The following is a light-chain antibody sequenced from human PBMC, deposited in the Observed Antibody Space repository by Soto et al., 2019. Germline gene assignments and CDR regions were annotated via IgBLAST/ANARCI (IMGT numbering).Light chain of an antibody. CDR3: TSYSGSDNHVV. CDR2: EVN. Sequence: QSALTQPPSASGSPGQSVTISCTGTSSDVGGYNYVSWYQQYPGKAPKLLIFEVNKRPLGVPHRFSGSKSGNTASLTVSGRQAGDEADYYCTSYSGSDNHVVFGGGTKLTVL. V-gene: IGLV2-8*01. CDR1: SSDVGGYNY. J-gene: IGLJ2*01.